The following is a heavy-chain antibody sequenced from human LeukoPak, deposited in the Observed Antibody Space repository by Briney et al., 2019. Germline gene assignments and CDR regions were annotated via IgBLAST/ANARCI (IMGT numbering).Heavy chain of an antibody. CDR3: ARHEYSGYDYPYYFDY. CDR2: IYYSGST. CDR1: GGSISSSSYY. J-gene: IGHJ4*02. V-gene: IGHV4-39*01. Sequence: PSETLSLTYTVSGGSISSSSYYWGWIRQPPGKGLEWIGSIYYSGSTYYNPSLKSRVTISVDTSKNQFSLKLSSVTAADTAVYYCARHEYSGYDYPYYFDYWGQGTLVTVSS. D-gene: IGHD5-12*01.